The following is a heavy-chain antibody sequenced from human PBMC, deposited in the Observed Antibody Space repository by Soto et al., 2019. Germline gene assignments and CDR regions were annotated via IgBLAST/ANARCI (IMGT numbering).Heavy chain of an antibody. CDR3: ASTVIGGGGWNWFDP. CDR1: GGTFSSYA. D-gene: IGHD3-22*01. V-gene: IGHV1-69*01. J-gene: IGHJ5*02. CDR2: IIPIFGTA. Sequence: QVQLVQSGAEVKKPGSSVKVSCKASGGTFSSYAISWVRQAPGQGLEWMGGIIPIFGTANYAQKFQGRVTITANESTSTAYMVLSSLRSEDTAVYYCASTVIGGGGWNWFDPWGQGTLVTVSS.